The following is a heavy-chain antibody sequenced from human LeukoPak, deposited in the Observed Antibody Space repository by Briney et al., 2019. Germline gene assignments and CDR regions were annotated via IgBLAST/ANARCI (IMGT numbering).Heavy chain of an antibody. CDR2: MNPNSGNT. Sequence: GASVKVSCKASGYTFTSYDMNWVRQATGQGLEWMGWMNPNSGNTGYAQKFQGRVTMTRNTSISTAYMELSSLRSEDTAVYYCALYSSSWYGTSSYYYYMDVWGKGTTVTVSS. CDR1: GYTFTSYD. D-gene: IGHD6-13*01. J-gene: IGHJ6*03. CDR3: ALYSSSWYGTSSYYYYMDV. V-gene: IGHV1-8*01.